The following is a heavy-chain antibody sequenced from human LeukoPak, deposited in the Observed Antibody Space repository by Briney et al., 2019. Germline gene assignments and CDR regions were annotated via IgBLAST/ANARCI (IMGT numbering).Heavy chain of an antibody. V-gene: IGHV1-69*01. CDR3: ARERDMTTVRRTHYYYGMDV. D-gene: IGHD4-17*01. CDR1: GGPFSSYA. Sequence: PVKVPCKASGGPFSSYAISWGRQAPGQGLEGLGGTIPIFGTANYAQKFQGRVTITADESTSTAYMELSSLRSEDTAVYYCARERDMTTVRRTHYYYGMDVWGKGTTVTVSS. CDR2: TIPIFGTA. J-gene: IGHJ6*04.